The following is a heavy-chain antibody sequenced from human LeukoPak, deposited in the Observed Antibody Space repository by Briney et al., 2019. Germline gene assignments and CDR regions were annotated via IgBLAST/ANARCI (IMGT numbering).Heavy chain of an antibody. D-gene: IGHD6-13*01. CDR2: IYTSGST. J-gene: IGHJ3*02. Sequence: SETLSLTCTVSGGSISSYHWSWIRQPAGKGLEWIGRIYTSGSTNYNPSLKSRVTMSVDTSKNQFSLKLSSVTAADTAVYYCAREGQQLLRSNAFDIWGQGTMVTVSS. CDR3: AREGQQLLRSNAFDI. CDR1: GGSISSYH. V-gene: IGHV4-4*07.